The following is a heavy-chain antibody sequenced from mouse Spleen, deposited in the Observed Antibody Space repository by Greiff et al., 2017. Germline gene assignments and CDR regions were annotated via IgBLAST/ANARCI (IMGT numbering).Heavy chain of an antibody. J-gene: IGHJ4*01. V-gene: IGHV5-9-1*01. CDR1: GFTFSSYA. D-gene: IGHD1-1*01. Sequence: EVMLVESGGGLVKPGGSLKLSCAASGFTFSSYAMSWVRQTPEKRLEWVATISSGGSYTYYPDSVKGRFTISRDNAKNTLYLQMSSLRSEDTAMYYCARLNYYGSSPYAMDYWGQGTSVTVSS. CDR3: ARLNYYGSSPYAMDY. CDR2: ISSGGSYT.